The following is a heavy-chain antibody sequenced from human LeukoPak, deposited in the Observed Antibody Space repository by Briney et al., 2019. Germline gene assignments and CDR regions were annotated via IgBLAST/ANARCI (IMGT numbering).Heavy chain of an antibody. CDR2: IYYSGST. Sequence: SETLSLTCTVSGDSISSYYWSWIRPPPGKGLEWIGYIYYSGSTHYNPSLKSRVTISVDTSKNQFSLRLSSMTAADTAVYYCASGPYPAAGTDHQFDYWGQGTLVTVSS. CDR3: ASGPYPAAGTDHQFDY. CDR1: GDSISSYY. D-gene: IGHD6-13*01. V-gene: IGHV4-59*01. J-gene: IGHJ4*02.